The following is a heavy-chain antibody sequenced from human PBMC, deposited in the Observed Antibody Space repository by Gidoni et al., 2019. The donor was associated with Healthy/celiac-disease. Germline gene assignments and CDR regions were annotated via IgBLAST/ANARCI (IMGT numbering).Heavy chain of an antibody. J-gene: IGHJ6*04. V-gene: IGHV3-15*01. CDR1: GFTFITAW. Sequence: EVQLVESGGGLVKPGASLRLSSAASGFTFITAWMSWVRQAPGKGLEWVGRIKSKTDGGTTEYAAPVKGRFTISRDDSKNTLYLQMNSLKTEDTAVDYGTTGEGGAGNYWGNCYYGMDVWGKGTTVTVSS. CDR3: TTGEGGAGNYWGNCYYGMDV. D-gene: IGHD3-10*01. CDR2: IKSKTDGGTT.